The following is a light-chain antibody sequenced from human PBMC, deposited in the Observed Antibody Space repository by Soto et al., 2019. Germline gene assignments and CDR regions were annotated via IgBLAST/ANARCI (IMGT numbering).Light chain of an antibody. Sequence: LMTQCPTCLSASVGDRVTITCRASQTISTYLNWYQQKPGKAPNLLIYAASSLPGGVPSRFSGSGSGTDFSLTISSPQPEDFATYYCQQSYSTPLTFGGGTKVDIK. CDR2: AAS. J-gene: IGKJ4*01. V-gene: IGKV1-39*01. CDR3: QQSYSTPLT. CDR1: QTISTY.